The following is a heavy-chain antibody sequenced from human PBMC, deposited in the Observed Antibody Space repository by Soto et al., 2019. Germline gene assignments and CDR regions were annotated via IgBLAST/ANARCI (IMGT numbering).Heavy chain of an antibody. V-gene: IGHV3-21*01. Sequence: GGSLRLSCAASGFTFSSYSMNWVRQAPGKGLEWVSSISSSSSYIYYADSVKGRFTISRDNAKNSLYLQMNSLRAEDTAVYYCARDHVSGWSDYWGQRTLVPVSS. CDR1: GFTFSSYS. J-gene: IGHJ4*02. CDR2: ISSSSSYI. D-gene: IGHD6-19*01. CDR3: ARDHVSGWSDY.